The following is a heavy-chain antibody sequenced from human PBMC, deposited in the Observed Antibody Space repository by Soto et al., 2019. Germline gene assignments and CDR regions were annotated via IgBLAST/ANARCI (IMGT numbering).Heavy chain of an antibody. Sequence: GGPMRLSCAAAGVTFSSCGMHWVRQAPGKGLEWVAVISYDGSDKYYADSVKGRFTISRDNSKNTLNLQMNSLRADDTAVYYCAKALGELSPESYDYWGQGTLVTVSS. CDR3: AKALGELSPESYDY. CDR2: ISYDGSDK. CDR1: GVTFSSCG. D-gene: IGHD3-16*02. V-gene: IGHV3-30*18. J-gene: IGHJ4*02.